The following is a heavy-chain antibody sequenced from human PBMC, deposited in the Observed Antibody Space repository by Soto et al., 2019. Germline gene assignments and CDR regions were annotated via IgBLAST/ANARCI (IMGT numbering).Heavy chain of an antibody. CDR2: IYYSGST. D-gene: IGHD4-17*01. CDR3: ARTTGYGDSYFDY. Sequence: SSDTLCLTCTVYGGSISSDYWSWIRQPPGKGLEWIGYIYYSGSTNYNPSLKSRVTISVDTSKNQFSLKLSSVTAADTAVYFCARTTGYGDSYFDYWGQGALVT. V-gene: IGHV4-59*12. J-gene: IGHJ4*02. CDR1: GGSISSDY.